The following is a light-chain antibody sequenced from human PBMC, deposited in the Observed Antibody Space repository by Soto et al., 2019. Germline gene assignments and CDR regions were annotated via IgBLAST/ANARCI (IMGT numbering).Light chain of an antibody. CDR3: MQALTAPPT. CDR1: QSLLNSNGYNY. J-gene: IGKJ1*01. V-gene: IGKV2-28*01. CDR2: LGS. Sequence: DIVMTQSPLSLPVTPGEPASISCRSSQSLLNSNGYNYLDWYLQKPGQSPQLLIYLGSNRASGVPDRFSGRGSGTDFTLKISRVEAEDVGVYHWMQALTAPPTFGQGTKVDIK.